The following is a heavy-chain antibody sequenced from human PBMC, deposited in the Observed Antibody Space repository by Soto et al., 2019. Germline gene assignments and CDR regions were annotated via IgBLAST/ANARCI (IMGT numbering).Heavy chain of an antibody. Sequence: GGSLRLSCAASGFTFDDYAMHWVRQAPGKGLEWVSGISWNSGSIGYADSVKGRFTISRDNAKNSLYLQMNSLRAEDTALYYCAKMGGYGDYDFVDYWGQGTLVTVSS. CDR2: ISWNSGSI. V-gene: IGHV3-9*01. D-gene: IGHD4-17*01. CDR3: AKMGGYGDYDFVDY. CDR1: GFTFDDYA. J-gene: IGHJ4*02.